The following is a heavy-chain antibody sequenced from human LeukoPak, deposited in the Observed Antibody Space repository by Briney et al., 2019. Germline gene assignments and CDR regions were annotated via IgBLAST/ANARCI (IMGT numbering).Heavy chain of an antibody. V-gene: IGHV1-8*03. D-gene: IGHD2-2*02. J-gene: IGHJ4*02. Sequence: ASVKVSCKASGYTFPSYDINWVRQATGQGLEWMGWMNPNSGNTGYAQKFQGRVTITRNTSISTAYMELSSLRSEDTAVYYCARVKESCSSTSCYRDLDYWGQGTLVTVSS. CDR2: MNPNSGNT. CDR1: GYTFPSYD. CDR3: ARVKESCSSTSCYRDLDY.